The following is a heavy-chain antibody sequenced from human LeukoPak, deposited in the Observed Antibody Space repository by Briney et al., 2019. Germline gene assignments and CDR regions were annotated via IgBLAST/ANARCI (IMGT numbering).Heavy chain of an antibody. Sequence: SETLSLTCTVSGGSISSGGYYWSWIRQHPGKGLEWIGYIYYSGSTYYNPSLKSRVTISVDTSKNQFSLKLSSVTAADTAVYYCARDATAGTGEGVFDYWVQGTLVTVSS. CDR1: GGSISSGGYY. V-gene: IGHV4-31*03. D-gene: IGHD6-19*01. J-gene: IGHJ4*02. CDR3: ARDATAGTGEGVFDY. CDR2: IYYSGST.